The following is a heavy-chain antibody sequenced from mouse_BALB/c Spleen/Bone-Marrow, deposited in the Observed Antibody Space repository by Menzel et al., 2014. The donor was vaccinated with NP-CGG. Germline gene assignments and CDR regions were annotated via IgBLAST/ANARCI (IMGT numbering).Heavy chain of an antibody. V-gene: IGHV14-3*02. J-gene: IGHJ4*01. CDR1: GFNIKDTS. CDR2: IDPENGNT. Sequence: EVKLVESGAELVKPGASVKLSCTASGFNIKDTSMHWVKQRPEQGLEWIGRIDPENGNTKYDPKFQGKATITADTSSSTAYLQLRNLTSEDAAVYYCAIVYPNAMDYWGQGPSVTVSS. D-gene: IGHD6-2*01. CDR3: AIVYPNAMDY.